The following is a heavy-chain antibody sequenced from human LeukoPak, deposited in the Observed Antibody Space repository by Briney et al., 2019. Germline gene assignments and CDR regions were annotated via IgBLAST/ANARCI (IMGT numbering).Heavy chain of an antibody. D-gene: IGHD5-24*01. J-gene: IGHJ3*01. CDR3: AKDIQLST. Sequence: AGGSLRLSCAASGFTFGSYAMTWVRQAPGKGLEWVSLMGACGESTYYADSEKARLNIPRHYHKHTLSPQMNSLSVEDTPMYFCAKDIQLSTWGLGTMVTVSS. V-gene: IGHV3-23*01. CDR1: GFTFGSYA. CDR2: MGACGEST.